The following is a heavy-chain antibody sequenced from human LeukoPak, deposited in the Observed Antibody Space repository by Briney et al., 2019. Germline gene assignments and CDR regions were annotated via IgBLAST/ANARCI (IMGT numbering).Heavy chain of an antibody. V-gene: IGHV1-2*02. CDR2: INPNSGDT. CDR1: GYTFTGYY. CDR3: ASGTNGGWLDP. D-gene: IGHD1-26*01. J-gene: IGHJ5*02. Sequence: ASVKVSCKASGYTFTGYYMHWGRQAPGEGLEWMGWINPNSGDTSYAQKFQGRVTMTRDTSISTAYMELSGLRSDDTAVYYCASGTNGGWLDPWGQGSLVTVSS.